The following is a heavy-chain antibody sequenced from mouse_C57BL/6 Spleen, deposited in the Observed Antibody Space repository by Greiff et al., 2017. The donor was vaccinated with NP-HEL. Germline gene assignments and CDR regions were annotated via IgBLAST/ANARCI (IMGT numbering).Heavy chain of an antibody. CDR2: FYPGSGSI. Sequence: QVQLQQSGAELVKPGASVKLSCKASGYTFTEYTIHWVKQRSGQGLEWIGWFYPGSGSIKYNEKFKDKATLTADKSSSTVYMELSRLTSEDSAVYFCARHEVAYYSNSYYAMDYWGQGTSVTVSS. V-gene: IGHV1-62-2*01. CDR1: GYTFTEYT. D-gene: IGHD2-5*01. CDR3: ARHEVAYYSNSYYAMDY. J-gene: IGHJ4*01.